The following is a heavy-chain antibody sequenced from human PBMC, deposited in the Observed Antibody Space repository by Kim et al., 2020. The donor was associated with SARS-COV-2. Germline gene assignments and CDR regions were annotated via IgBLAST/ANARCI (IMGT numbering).Heavy chain of an antibody. D-gene: IGHD3-22*01. Sequence: KLQGRVTMTTDTSTSTAYMELRSLRSDDTAVYYCATGVISGYYRPYYFDYWGQGTLVTVSS. CDR3: ATGVISGYYRPYYFDY. V-gene: IGHV1-18*01. J-gene: IGHJ4*02.